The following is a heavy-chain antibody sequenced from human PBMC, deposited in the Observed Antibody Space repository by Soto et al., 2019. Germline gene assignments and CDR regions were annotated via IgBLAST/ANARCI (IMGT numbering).Heavy chain of an antibody. V-gene: IGHV4-61*01. CDR3: ARDLGIYAYNHYLMDV. CDR1: RGSGNSGNYY. D-gene: IGHD5-12*01. CDR2: FYSSGST. Sequence: NPSETLSLTCTVSRGSGNSGNYYWNWIRQPPGKGLEWIGYFYSSGSTNYNPSLKSRVTISVDTSKRQFSLKLSSVTAADTAVYYCARDLGIYAYNHYLMDVSGQRTTVIVS. J-gene: IGHJ6*01.